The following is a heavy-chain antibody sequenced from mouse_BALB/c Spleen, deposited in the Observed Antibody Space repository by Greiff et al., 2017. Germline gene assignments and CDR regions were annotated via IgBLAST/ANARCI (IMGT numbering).Heavy chain of an antibody. J-gene: IGHJ4*01. D-gene: IGHD2-4*01. V-gene: IGHV2-9*02. CDR3: ARDDYVAYYAMDY. CDR1: GFSLTSYG. CDR2: IWAGGST. Sequence: QVQLKESGPGLVAPSQSLSITCTVSGFSLTSYGVHWVRQPPGKGLEWLGVIWAGGSTNYNSALMSRLSISKDNSKSQVFLKMNSLQTDDTAMYYFARDDYVAYYAMDYWGQGTSVTVSS.